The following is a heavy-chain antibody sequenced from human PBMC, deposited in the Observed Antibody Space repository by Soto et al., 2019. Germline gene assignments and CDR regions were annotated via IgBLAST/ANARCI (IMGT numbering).Heavy chain of an antibody. V-gene: IGHV3-30*02. J-gene: IGHJ4*02. CDR2: IWYDGSKK. D-gene: IGHD1-26*01. CDR1: GFTFSSYG. Sequence: PGGSLRLSCAASGFTFSSYGMHWVRQAPGKGLEWVAVIWYDGSKKYYADSVKGRFSISRDNPKNTLFLQMNSLRVEDTAVYYCAKVGDVYNSFFDYWGQGTLVTVSS. CDR3: AKVGDVYNSFFDY.